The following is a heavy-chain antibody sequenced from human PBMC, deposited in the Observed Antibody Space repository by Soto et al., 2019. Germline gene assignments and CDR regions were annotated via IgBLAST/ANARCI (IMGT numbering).Heavy chain of an antibody. D-gene: IGHD5-18*01. V-gene: IGHV5-51*01. Sequence: PGESLKISCKGSGYSLTSYWIGWVRQMPGKGLEWMGIIYPGDSYTNYSPSFQGHVTISADKSISTAYLQWSSLKASDTAMYYCARTSMQSRGYSYGHGGMDVWGQGTTVTVSS. J-gene: IGHJ6*02. CDR1: GYSLTSYW. CDR3: ARTSMQSRGYSYGHGGMDV. CDR2: IYPGDSYT.